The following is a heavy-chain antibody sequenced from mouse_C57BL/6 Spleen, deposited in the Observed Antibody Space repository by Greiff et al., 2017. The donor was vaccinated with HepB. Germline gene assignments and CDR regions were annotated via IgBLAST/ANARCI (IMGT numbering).Heavy chain of an antibody. Sequence: VKLQESGAELVKPGASVKLSCKVSGYTFTSYWMHWVKQRPGQGLEWIGMIHPNSGSTNYNEKFKSKATLTVDKSSSTAYMQLSSLTSEVSAVYYCARGGYYVSWYFDGWGTGTTVTVSS. V-gene: IGHV1-64*01. CDR1: GYTFTSYW. CDR3: ARGGYYVSWYFDG. CDR2: IHPNSGST. D-gene: IGHD2-3*01. J-gene: IGHJ1*03.